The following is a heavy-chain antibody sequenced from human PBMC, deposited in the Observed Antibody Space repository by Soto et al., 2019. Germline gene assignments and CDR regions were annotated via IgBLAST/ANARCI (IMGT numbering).Heavy chain of an antibody. D-gene: IGHD7-27*01. CDR2: INPSGGST. J-gene: IGHJ6*03. Sequence: VKVSCKASGYTFTSHYMHWVRQAPGKGLEWMGIINPSGGSTSYAQKFQGRVTMTRDTSTSTVYMELSSLRSEDTAVYYCARDRSGDHYYYYYMDVWGKGTTVTVSS. V-gene: IGHV1-46*03. CDR3: ARDRSGDHYYYYYMDV. CDR1: GYTFTSHY.